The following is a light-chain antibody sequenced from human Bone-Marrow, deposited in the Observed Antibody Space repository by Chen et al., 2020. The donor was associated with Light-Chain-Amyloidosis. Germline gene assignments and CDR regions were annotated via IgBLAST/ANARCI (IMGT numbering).Light chain of an antibody. Sequence: QSALTQPASVSGSPGQSITISCTGTSRDIGTFNYVSWYQQHPGKAPQPIIFEVSNRPSGVSDRFSGSKSGNTASLTISGLQPGDEADFYCSSYTSTTTDVIFGGGTKLTVL. CDR1: SRDIGTFNY. J-gene: IGLJ2*01. V-gene: IGLV2-14*01. CDR3: SSYTSTTTDVI. CDR2: EVS.